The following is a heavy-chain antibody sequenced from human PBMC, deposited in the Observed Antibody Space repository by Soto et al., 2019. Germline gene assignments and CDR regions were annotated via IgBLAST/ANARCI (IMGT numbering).Heavy chain of an antibody. CDR3: ARVPRDNRFGELPHDY. V-gene: IGHV1-46*01. CDR2: INPSGGST. J-gene: IGHJ4*02. D-gene: IGHD3-10*01. Sequence: ASVKVSCKASGYTFTSYYMHWVRQAPGQGLEWMGIINPSGGSTSYAQKFQGRVTMTRDTSTSTVYMELSSLRSEDTAVYYCARVPRDNRFGELPHDYCGQGPPVIVSS. CDR1: GYTFTSYY.